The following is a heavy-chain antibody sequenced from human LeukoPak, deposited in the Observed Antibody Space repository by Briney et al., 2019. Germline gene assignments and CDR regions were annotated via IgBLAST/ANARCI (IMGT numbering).Heavy chain of an antibody. CDR2: LNPNSGGT. V-gene: IGHV1-2*06. CDR3: ARALGVGFGQNAYYFDH. J-gene: IGHJ4*02. Sequence: ASVKVSCKTSGCTLTDYYIHWVRQAPGQGLEWMGRLNPNSGGTNYAQKFQGRVTMTRDTSTDTAYIQLSSLRSTDTAVYYCARALGVGFGQNAYYFDHWGQGTLVTVSS. CDR1: GCTLTDYY. D-gene: IGHD1-26*01.